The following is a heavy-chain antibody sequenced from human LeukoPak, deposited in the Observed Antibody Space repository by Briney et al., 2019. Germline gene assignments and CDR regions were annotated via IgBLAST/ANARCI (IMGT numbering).Heavy chain of an antibody. CDR1: GFTVSSNY. J-gene: IGHJ3*02. CDR2: IYSGGNT. Sequence: SGGSLRLSCAASGFTVSSNYMNWVRQAPGKGLEWVSVIYSGGNTYYADSVKGRFTISRDISKNTLYLQMNSLRAEDTAVYYCARESSGDGIDIWGQGTMDIVSS. CDR3: ARESSGDGIDI. V-gene: IGHV3-66*02.